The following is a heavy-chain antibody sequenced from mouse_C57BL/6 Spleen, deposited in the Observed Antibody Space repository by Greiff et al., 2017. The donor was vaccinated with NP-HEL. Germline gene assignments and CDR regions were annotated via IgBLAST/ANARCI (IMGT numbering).Heavy chain of an antibody. D-gene: IGHD2-5*01. CDR2: IDPSDSET. Sequence: QVQLKQPGAELVRPGSSVKLSCKASGYTFTSYWMHWVKQRPIQGLEWIGNIDPSDSETHYNQKFKDKATLTVDKSSSTAYMQLSSLTSEDSAVYYCARVYSNYGYWYFDVWGTGTTVTVSS. CDR1: GYTFTSYW. J-gene: IGHJ1*03. V-gene: IGHV1-52*01. CDR3: ARVYSNYGYWYFDV.